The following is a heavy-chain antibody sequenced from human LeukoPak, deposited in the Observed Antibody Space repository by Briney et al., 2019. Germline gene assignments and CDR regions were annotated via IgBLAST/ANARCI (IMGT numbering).Heavy chain of an antibody. V-gene: IGHV4-31*03. Sequence: PSQTLSLTCTVSGGSISSGGYSWSWIRQHPGKGLEWIGYIYYSGSTYYNPSLKSRVTISVDTSKNQFSLKLSSVTAAESAVYYCQRGATNDAFNIWGQGTMVTVSS. CDR2: IYYSGST. CDR3: QRGATNDAFNI. CDR1: GGSISSGGYS. J-gene: IGHJ3*02. D-gene: IGHD1-26*01.